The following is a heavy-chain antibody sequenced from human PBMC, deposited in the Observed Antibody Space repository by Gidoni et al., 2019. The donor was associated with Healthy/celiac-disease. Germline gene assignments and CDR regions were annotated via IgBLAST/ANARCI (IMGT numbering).Heavy chain of an antibody. CDR3: AKDGGNRVGYFDY. CDR2: ISYDGSNK. J-gene: IGHJ4*02. Sequence: QVQLVESGGGVVQPGRSLRLSCAASGFTFSSYGMHWVRQAPGKGLEWVAVISYDGSNKYYADSVKGRFTISRDNSKNTLYLQMNSLRAEDTAVYYCAKDGGNRVGYFDYWGQGTLVTVSS. D-gene: IGHD2-15*01. CDR1: GFTFSSYG. V-gene: IGHV3-30*18.